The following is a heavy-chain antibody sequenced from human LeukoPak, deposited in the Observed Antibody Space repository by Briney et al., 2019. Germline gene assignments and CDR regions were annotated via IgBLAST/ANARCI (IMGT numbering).Heavy chain of an antibody. D-gene: IGHD4-23*01. CDR2: ISGSGGST. CDR1: GFTFSSYA. J-gene: IGHJ4*02. CDR3: AKDLGGGLRWDMFDY. Sequence: PGGSLRLSCAASGFTFSSYAMSWVRQAPGKGLEWVSAISGSGGSTYYADSVKGRFTISRDNSKNTLYLQMNSLRAEDTAVYYCAKDLGGGLRWDMFDYWGQAALVTVSS. V-gene: IGHV3-23*01.